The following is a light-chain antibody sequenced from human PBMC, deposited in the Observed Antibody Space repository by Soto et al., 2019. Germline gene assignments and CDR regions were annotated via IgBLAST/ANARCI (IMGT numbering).Light chain of an antibody. CDR1: TSNVGSNV. J-gene: IGLJ3*02. CDR3: AAWDDSLNGGV. V-gene: IGLV1-44*01. CDR2: SSA. Sequence: QLVLTQSPSASGTPGQRVTISCSGSTSNVGSNVVNWYRQLPGTAPKLLIYSSAQRPPGVPDRVSGSKSGTSASLAISGLQSEDEADYYCAAWDDSLNGGVFGGGTKLTVL.